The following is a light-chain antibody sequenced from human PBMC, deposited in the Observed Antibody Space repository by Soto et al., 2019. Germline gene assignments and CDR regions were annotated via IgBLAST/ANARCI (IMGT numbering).Light chain of an antibody. V-gene: IGLV2-11*01. Sequence: QSALTQPHSVSGSPGQSVTISCTGTSVDVGAYDFVSWYQQHPGKAPKLLIYVVSGRRSGVPDRFSGSKSGNAASLTISGLQAEDEADYYCSSFTTSHTYIFGTGTKVTVL. CDR2: VVS. CDR1: SVDVGAYDF. CDR3: SSFTTSHTYI. J-gene: IGLJ1*01.